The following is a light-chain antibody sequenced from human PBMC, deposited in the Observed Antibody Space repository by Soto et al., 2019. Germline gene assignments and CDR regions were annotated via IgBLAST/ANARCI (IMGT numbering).Light chain of an antibody. CDR2: AAS. V-gene: IGKV1-9*01. CDR3: QQYNSYSPLYT. Sequence: DIQLTQSPSFLSASVGDRVTITCRARQGISSYLAWYQQKPGKAPKLLIYAASTLQSGVPSRFSGSGSGTEYTLTISTPQPDDFATYYCQQYNSYSPLYTFGQGTKLEIK. CDR1: QGISSY. J-gene: IGKJ2*01.